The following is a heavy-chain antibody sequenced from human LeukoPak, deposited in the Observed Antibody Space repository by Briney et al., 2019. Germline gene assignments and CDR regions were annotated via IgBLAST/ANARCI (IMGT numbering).Heavy chain of an antibody. CDR1: GYTFTSYG. CDR3: ARGSELRYFDWLSSLGGWFDP. CDR2: ISAYNGNT. D-gene: IGHD3-9*01. Sequence: GASVKVSCKASGYTFTSYGISWVRQAPGQGLEGMGLISAYNGNTNYAQKIQGRVTMTTDPSTSTAYKELRSLRSEDTAVYYCARGSELRYFDWLSSLGGWFDPWGQGTLVTVSS. V-gene: IGHV1-18*01. J-gene: IGHJ5*02.